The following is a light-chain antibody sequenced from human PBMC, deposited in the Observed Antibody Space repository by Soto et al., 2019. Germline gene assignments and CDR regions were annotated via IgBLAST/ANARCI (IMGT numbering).Light chain of an antibody. Sequence: EIVMTQSPATLSVSPGERATLSCRASQSVSSNLAWYQQKPGQAPRLLIYGASTRATGIPARFSGSRSGTEFTLTISSLQPEDFAVYYCQQYNNWPPRTFGQGTKVEIK. J-gene: IGKJ1*01. V-gene: IGKV3-15*01. CDR3: QQYNNWPPRT. CDR2: GAS. CDR1: QSVSSN.